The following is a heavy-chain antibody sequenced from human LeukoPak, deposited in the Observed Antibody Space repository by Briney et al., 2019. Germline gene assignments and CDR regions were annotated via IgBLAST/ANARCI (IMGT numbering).Heavy chain of an antibody. CDR1: GFTFSSYS. CDR3: GRDPLNHIGGEGPI. D-gene: IGHD2-21*01. V-gene: IGHV3-21*01. J-gene: IGHJ3*02. CDR2: ISSSSSYI. Sequence: GGSLRLSCAASGFTFSSYSMNWVRQAPGKGLEWVSSISSSSSYIYYADSVKGRFTISRDNAENSLYLQMNSLRAEDTAVYYCGRDPLNHIGGEGPIWGQGTMVTVSS.